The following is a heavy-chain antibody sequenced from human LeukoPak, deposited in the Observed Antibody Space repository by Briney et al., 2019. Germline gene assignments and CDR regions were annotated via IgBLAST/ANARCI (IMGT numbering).Heavy chain of an antibody. Sequence: PGGSLRLSCAASGFTFSNYAMHWVRQAPGKGLEWVATISWNSGSIDYADSVKGRFTISRDNAKNSLYLQVNSLRPEDMALYYCVKSLISGTAPLGIDYWGQGTLVTVSS. D-gene: IGHD1-20*01. J-gene: IGHJ4*02. CDR3: VKSLISGTAPLGIDY. V-gene: IGHV3-9*03. CDR1: GFTFSNYA. CDR2: ISWNSGSI.